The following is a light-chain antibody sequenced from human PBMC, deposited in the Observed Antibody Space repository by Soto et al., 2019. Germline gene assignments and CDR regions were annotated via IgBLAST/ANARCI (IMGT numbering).Light chain of an antibody. CDR3: QKCDSAPPFT. J-gene: IGKJ3*01. CDR1: QDISNY. Sequence: DIQMTQSPSSLSASVGDRVTITCRASQDISNYLAWYQQKPGTVPKLLIYGASTLQSGVPSRFSGSGFGTDFTLTISSLQPEDVATYYCQKCDSAPPFTFGPGTKVDIK. CDR2: GAS. V-gene: IGKV1-27*01.